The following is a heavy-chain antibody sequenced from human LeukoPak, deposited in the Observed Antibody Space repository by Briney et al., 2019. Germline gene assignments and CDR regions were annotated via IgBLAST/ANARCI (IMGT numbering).Heavy chain of an antibody. CDR3: ARWGGIFCGGDCFNFDY. Sequence: GGSLRLSCAASGFTFSSYSMNWVRQAPGKGLEWVSYISSSSTIYYADSAKGRFTISRDNAKNSLYLQMNSLRDEDTAVYYCARWGGIFCGGDCFNFDYWGQGTLVTVSS. CDR2: ISSSSTI. V-gene: IGHV3-48*02. CDR1: GFTFSSYS. J-gene: IGHJ4*02. D-gene: IGHD2-21*02.